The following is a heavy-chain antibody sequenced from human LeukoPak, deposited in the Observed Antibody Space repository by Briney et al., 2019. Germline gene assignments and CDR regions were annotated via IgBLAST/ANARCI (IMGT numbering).Heavy chain of an antibody. Sequence: ASVKVSCKASGYSFTGYYMHWVRQAPGQGLEWMGIINPSGGSTSYAQKFQGRVTMTRDMSTSTVYMELSSLRSEDTAVYYYARELGPLPEPRMDVWGKGTTVTVSS. J-gene: IGHJ6*04. D-gene: IGHD1-14*01. CDR2: INPSGGST. CDR3: ARELGPLPEPRMDV. V-gene: IGHV1-46*01. CDR1: GYSFTGYY.